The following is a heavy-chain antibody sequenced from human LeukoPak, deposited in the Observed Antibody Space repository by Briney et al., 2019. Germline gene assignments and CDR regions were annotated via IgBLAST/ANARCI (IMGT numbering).Heavy chain of an antibody. CDR3: AGLRYFDWFGPNYYYFYMDV. V-gene: IGHV4-34*01. Sequence: SETLSLTCAVYGGSFSGYYWSRIRQPPGKGLEWIGEINHSGSTNYNPSLKSRVTISVDTSKNQFSLKLSSVTAADTAVYYCAGLRYFDWFGPNYYYFYMDVWGKGTTVTVSS. CDR1: GGSFSGYY. CDR2: INHSGST. D-gene: IGHD3-9*01. J-gene: IGHJ6*03.